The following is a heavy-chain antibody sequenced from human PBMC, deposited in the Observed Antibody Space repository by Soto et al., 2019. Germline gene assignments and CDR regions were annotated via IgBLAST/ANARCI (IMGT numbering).Heavy chain of an antibody. V-gene: IGHV4-38-2*01. D-gene: IGHD3-3*01. CDR1: GYSISSGYY. Sequence: SETLSLTCAVSGYSISSGYYWGWIRQPPGKGLGWIGSIYHSGSTYYNPSLKSRVTISVDTSKNQFSLKLSSVTAADTAVYYCARAGVESITIFGVVTPYGMDVWGQGTTVTVS. CDR3: ARAGVESITIFGVVTPYGMDV. J-gene: IGHJ6*02. CDR2: IYHSGST.